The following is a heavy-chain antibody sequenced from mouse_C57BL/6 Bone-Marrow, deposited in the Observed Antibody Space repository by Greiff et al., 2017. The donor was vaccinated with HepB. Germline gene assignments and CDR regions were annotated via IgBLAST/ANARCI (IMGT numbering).Heavy chain of an antibody. CDR3: ARTFHYYGSSYDAMDY. V-gene: IGHV1-22*01. J-gene: IGHJ4*01. CDR1: GYTFTDYN. CDR2: INPNNGGT. D-gene: IGHD1-1*01. Sequence: LVEPGASVKMSCKASGYTFTDYNMHWVKQSHGKSLEWIGYINPNNGGTSYNQKFKGKATLTVNKSSSTAYMELRSLTSEDSAVYDCARTFHYYGSSYDAMDYWGQGTSVTVSS.